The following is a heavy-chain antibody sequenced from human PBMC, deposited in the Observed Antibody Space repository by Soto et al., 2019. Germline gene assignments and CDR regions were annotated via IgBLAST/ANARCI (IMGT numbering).Heavy chain of an antibody. D-gene: IGHD4-4*01. Sequence: PGGSLRLSCAASGFTFSRYAMSWVRQAPGKGLEWVSAISGSGGSTYYADSVKGRFTISRDNSKNTLYLQMNSLRAEDTAVYYCAKKEGNDYSNYASNEYYYGMDVWGQGTTVTVSS. J-gene: IGHJ6*02. CDR2: ISGSGGST. CDR1: GFTFSRYA. V-gene: IGHV3-23*01. CDR3: AKKEGNDYSNYASNEYYYGMDV.